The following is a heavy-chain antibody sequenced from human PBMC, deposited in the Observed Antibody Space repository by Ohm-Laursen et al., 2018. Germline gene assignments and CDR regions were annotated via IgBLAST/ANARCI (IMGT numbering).Heavy chain of an antibody. Sequence: SDTLSLTCTVSGASINNYCWNWIRQPAGKGLEWIGRIHFSGSTRYNPSLQGRVTISLDTSNQQFSLKLTSVTAADTAVYYCAKEADSSGWYVDYWGPGTLVTVSS. D-gene: IGHD6-19*01. CDR2: IHFSGST. CDR1: GASINNYC. V-gene: IGHV4-4*07. CDR3: AKEADSSGWYVDY. J-gene: IGHJ4*02.